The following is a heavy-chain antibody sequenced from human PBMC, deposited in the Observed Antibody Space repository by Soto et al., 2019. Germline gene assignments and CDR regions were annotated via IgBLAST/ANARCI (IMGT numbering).Heavy chain of an antibody. V-gene: IGHV4-59*01. CDR1: GGSISRNY. CDR2: IYYNGST. D-gene: IGHD5-12*01. Sequence: PSETLSLTCTVSGGSISRNYWSWIRQPPGKGLEWIGYIYYNGSTNYNPSLKSRVTISVDTSKNQFSLKLSSVTAADTAVYYCARDRPARASGYPLSPPYYYYVMDVWGQGTTVTVSS. CDR3: ARDRPARASGYPLSPPYYYYVMDV. J-gene: IGHJ6*02.